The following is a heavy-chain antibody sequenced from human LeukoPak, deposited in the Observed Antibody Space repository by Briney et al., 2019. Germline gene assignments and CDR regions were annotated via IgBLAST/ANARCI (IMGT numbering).Heavy chain of an antibody. CDR1: GFTFSSYS. V-gene: IGHV3-21*04. J-gene: IGHJ4*02. D-gene: IGHD3-22*01. Sequence: TGGSLRLSCAASGFTFSSYSMNWIRQAPGKGLEWVSSISSSSSYIYYADSVKGRFTISRDNAKNSLYLQMNSLRAEDTAVYYCAKEYYYDSSGNDYWGQGTLATVSS. CDR2: ISSSSSYI. CDR3: AKEYYYDSSGNDY.